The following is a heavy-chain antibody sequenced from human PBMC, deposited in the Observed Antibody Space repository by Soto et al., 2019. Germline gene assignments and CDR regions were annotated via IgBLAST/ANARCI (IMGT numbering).Heavy chain of an antibody. CDR1: GGSFSGYY. CDR2: INHSGST. D-gene: IGHD3-10*01. CDR3: ARAMVRGVWDV. V-gene: IGHV4-34*01. Sequence: QVQLQQWGAGLLKPSETLSLTCAVYGGSFSGYYWSWIRQPPGKGLEWIGEINHSGSTNYNPSLKSRVTISVDTSKNQFSLKLSSVHAADTAVYYCARAMVRGVWDVWGQGTTVTVSS. J-gene: IGHJ6*02.